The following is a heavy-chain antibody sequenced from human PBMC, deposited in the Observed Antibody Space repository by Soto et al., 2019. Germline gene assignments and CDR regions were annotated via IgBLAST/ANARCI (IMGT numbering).Heavy chain of an antibody. Sequence: SGPTLVNPTETLTLTCAVSGFSVSSPKISVSWIRQPPGKALEWIAQIFSSDETSYNTSLKSRLTISKDISKSQVVLTMTDMDPMDTATYYCAWVPDWGDWFDPWGQGILVTVSS. J-gene: IGHJ5*02. CDR3: AWVPDWGDWFDP. V-gene: IGHV2-26*01. D-gene: IGHD3-16*01. CDR1: GFSVSSPKIS. CDR2: IFSSDET.